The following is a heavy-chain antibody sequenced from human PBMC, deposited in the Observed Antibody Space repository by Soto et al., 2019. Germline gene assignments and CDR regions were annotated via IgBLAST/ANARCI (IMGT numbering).Heavy chain of an antibody. CDR3: ARESGPFGVVIILESGMDV. CDR2: ISYDGSNK. Sequence: QVQLVESGGGVVQPGRSLRLSCAASGFTFSSYAMHWVRQAPGKGLEWVAVISYDGSNKYYADSVKGRFTISRDNSKNTLYLQVHSLRAEDTAVYYCARESGPFGVVIILESGMDVWGQGTTVTVSS. CDR1: GFTFSSYA. D-gene: IGHD3-3*01. J-gene: IGHJ6*02. V-gene: IGHV3-30-3*01.